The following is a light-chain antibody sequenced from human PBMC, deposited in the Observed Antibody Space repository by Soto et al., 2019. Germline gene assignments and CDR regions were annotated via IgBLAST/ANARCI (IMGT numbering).Light chain of an antibody. CDR1: QTISSW. Sequence: DIQMTQSPSTLSGSVGDRVTITCRASQTISSWLAWYQQKPGRAPTLLIYHASTLESGVPSRFSGSGSGTHFTLTINSLQAEDSATYFCLQDYTYPWTFGQGTKVDIK. J-gene: IGKJ1*01. CDR3: LQDYTYPWT. V-gene: IGKV1-5*01. CDR2: HAS.